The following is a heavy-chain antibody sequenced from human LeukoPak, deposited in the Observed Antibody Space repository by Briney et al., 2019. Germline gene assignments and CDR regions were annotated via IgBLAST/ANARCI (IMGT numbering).Heavy chain of an antibody. Sequence: ASVKVSCKASGYTFTSYGISWVRQAPGQGLEWMGWINPNSGGTNYAQNFQGRVTMTRDTSISTAYMELSSLRSDDTAVYYCARSYDSSGYYPDSWGQGTLVTVSS. CDR2: INPNSGGT. CDR1: GYTFTSYG. J-gene: IGHJ4*02. V-gene: IGHV1-2*02. D-gene: IGHD3-22*01. CDR3: ARSYDSSGYYPDS.